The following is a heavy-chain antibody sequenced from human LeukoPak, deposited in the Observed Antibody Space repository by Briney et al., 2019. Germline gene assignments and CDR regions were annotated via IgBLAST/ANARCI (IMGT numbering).Heavy chain of an antibody. V-gene: IGHV4-34*01. Sequence: GSLRLSCAASGFTFSSYAMSWVRQPPGKGLEWIGEINHSGSTNYNPSLKSRVTILVDTSKNQFSLKLSSVTAADTGVYYCARVIVGASIDYWGQGTLVTVSS. CDR2: INHSGST. CDR3: ARVIVGASIDY. J-gene: IGHJ4*02. D-gene: IGHD1-26*01. CDR1: GFTFSSYA.